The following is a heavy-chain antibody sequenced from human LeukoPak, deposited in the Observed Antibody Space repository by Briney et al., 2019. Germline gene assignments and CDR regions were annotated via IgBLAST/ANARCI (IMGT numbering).Heavy chain of an antibody. CDR3: ARLLQGGWFDP. J-gene: IGHJ5*02. Sequence: PSETLSLTCTVSGGSISSGDYYWSWIRQPPGKGLEWIGDIYYSGSTYYNPSLKSRVTISVDTSKNQFSLKLSSVTAADTAVYYCARLLQGGWFDPWGQGTLVTVSS. V-gene: IGHV4-30-4*08. D-gene: IGHD2-15*01. CDR2: IYYSGST. CDR1: GGSISSGDYY.